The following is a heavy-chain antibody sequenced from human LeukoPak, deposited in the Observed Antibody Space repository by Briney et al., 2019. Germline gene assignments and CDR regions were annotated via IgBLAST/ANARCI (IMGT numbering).Heavy chain of an antibody. D-gene: IGHD3-22*01. CDR3: ARDPYYLKAAYYYDS. J-gene: IGHJ4*02. CDR1: GYTLTSYY. CDR2: INPSGGST. Sequence: ASVKVSCKASGYTLTSYYMHWVRQAPGQGLEWMGIINPSGGSTSYAQKFQGRVTMTRDTSTSTVYMELSSLRSEDTAVYYCARDPYYLKAAYYYDSWGQGTLVTVFS. V-gene: IGHV1-46*01.